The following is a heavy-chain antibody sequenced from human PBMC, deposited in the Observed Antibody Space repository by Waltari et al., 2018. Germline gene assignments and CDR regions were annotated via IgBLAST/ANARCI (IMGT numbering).Heavy chain of an antibody. Sequence: QVQLQESGPGLVKSSETLSLPCSVSGGSLSDHFWSWVRQSPGKGLVWFGNVYYRGNTIYNPTRKSRVTISIDTSKNQFSLKLNSVTAADTAIYYCARMYYYEYYYGMDVWGQGTTVIVSS. D-gene: IGHD3-22*01. CDR1: GGSLSDHF. CDR3: ARMYYYEYYYGMDV. CDR2: VYYRGNT. J-gene: IGHJ6*02. V-gene: IGHV4-59*11.